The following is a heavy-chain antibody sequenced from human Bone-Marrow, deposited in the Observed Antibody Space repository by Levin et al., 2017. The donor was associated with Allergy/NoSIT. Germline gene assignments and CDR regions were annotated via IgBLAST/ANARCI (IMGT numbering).Heavy chain of an antibody. CDR1: GFAFNKYW. CDR2: IYHDGSEK. J-gene: IGHJ4*02. Sequence: AGGSLRLSCVASGFAFNKYWMTWVRQAPGRGLEWVANIYHDGSEKHYVDSVKGRFTISRDNAKNSLSLQMDSLRAEDTAVYYCARHSYFYFEYWGQGTLVTVSS. V-gene: IGHV3-7*01. D-gene: IGHD3-10*01. CDR3: ARHSYFYFEY.